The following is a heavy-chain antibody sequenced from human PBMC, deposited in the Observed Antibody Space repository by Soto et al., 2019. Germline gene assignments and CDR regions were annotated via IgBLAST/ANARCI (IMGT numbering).Heavy chain of an antibody. CDR3: ARAGLLHPNTYYYDSSGYLLDY. V-gene: IGHV6-1*01. D-gene: IGHD3-22*01. Sequence: SQTLSLTCDTSGDSVSSNSAAWNWIRQSPSRGLEWLGRTYYRSKWYNDYAVSVKSRITINPDTSKNQFSLQLNSVTAEDTAVYYCARAGLLHPNTYYYDSSGYLLDYWGQGTLVTVSS. CDR2: TYYRSKWYN. J-gene: IGHJ4*02. CDR1: GDSVSSNSAA.